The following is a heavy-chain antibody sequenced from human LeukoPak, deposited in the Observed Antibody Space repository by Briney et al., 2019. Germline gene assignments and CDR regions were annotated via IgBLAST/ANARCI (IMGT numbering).Heavy chain of an antibody. CDR1: GGSFSDHY. CDR3: ARRLGGSGYYYS. J-gene: IGHJ4*02. D-gene: IGHD3-22*01. V-gene: IGHV4-34*01. CDR2: ISHSGGT. Sequence: SETLSLTCAVYGGSFSDHYWNWIRQPPGKGLEWIGEISHSGGTNYKPSLKSRVTISVDTSKNQLSLRLSSVIAADAAMYYCARRLGGSGYYYSWGQGTLVTVSS.